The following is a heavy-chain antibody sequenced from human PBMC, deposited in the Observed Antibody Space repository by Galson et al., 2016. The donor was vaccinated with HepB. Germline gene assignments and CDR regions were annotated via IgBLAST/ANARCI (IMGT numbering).Heavy chain of an antibody. D-gene: IGHD3-3*01. CDR2: ISGSGFST. Sequence: LRLSCAASGFTFSTYAMSWVRQAPGKGLEWVSGISGSGFSTYYADSVKGRLTISRDNSKNTLYLQMNSLRAEDTAVYYCAKSLLLEWVSPHDFYYDGLDVWGQGTTVTVSS. CDR1: GFTFSTYA. V-gene: IGHV3-23*01. CDR3: AKSLLLEWVSPHDFYYDGLDV. J-gene: IGHJ6*02.